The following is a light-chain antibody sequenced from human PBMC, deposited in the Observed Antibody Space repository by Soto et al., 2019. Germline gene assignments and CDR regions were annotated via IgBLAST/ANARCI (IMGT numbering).Light chain of an antibody. J-gene: IGLJ1*01. Sequence: QSALTQPRSVSGSPGQSVTISCTGTSSDVGGYNYVSWYQQHPGKAPKLMIYDVSKRPSGVSDRFSGSKSDNTASLTISGLQAEDEGDYYCCSYAGDYMFVFGTGTKVTVL. CDR1: SSDVGGYNY. CDR3: CSYAGDYMFV. CDR2: DVS. V-gene: IGLV2-11*01.